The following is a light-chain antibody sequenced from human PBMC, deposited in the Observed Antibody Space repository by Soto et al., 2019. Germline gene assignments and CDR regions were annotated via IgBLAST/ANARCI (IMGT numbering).Light chain of an antibody. CDR1: QGISTY. Sequence: QLTQSPSPLSASVGDRVTITCRASQGISTYLAWYQQEPGKAPKLLIYAASTLQSGVPSRFSGSGSGTDFTLTISNLQPEDFATYYCQQLKTYPITFGQGTRLEIK. CDR2: AAS. J-gene: IGKJ5*01. V-gene: IGKV1-9*01. CDR3: QQLKTYPIT.